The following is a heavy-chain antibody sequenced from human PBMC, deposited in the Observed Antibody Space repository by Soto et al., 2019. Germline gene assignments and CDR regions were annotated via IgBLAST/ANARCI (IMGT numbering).Heavy chain of an antibody. D-gene: IGHD2-21*02. CDR3: ARDHLILPAHDFFYGSDV. CDR1: GYTFTGHY. V-gene: IGHV1-2*02. CDR2: IGPETGAT. Sequence: GASVKVSCKASGYTFTGHYIHWVRQAPEQGPEWMGEIGPETGATRYAQKFQGRVTMTRDMSITTVYMELNNLSPDDTAVYYCARDHLILPAHDFFYGSDVWGRGATVTVSS. J-gene: IGHJ6*02.